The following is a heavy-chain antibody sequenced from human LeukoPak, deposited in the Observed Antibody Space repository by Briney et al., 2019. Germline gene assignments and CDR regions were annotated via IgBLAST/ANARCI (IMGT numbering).Heavy chain of an antibody. CDR3: AKNRTLSSSWYTPYPNYFGY. CDR1: GFTFSNYA. V-gene: IGHV3-23*01. J-gene: IGHJ4*02. D-gene: IGHD6-13*01. CDR2: ISDSGGST. Sequence: GGSLRLSCAASGFTFSNYAISWVRQAPGKGLEWVSSISDSGGSTYYADSVKGRFTISRDNSKNTLYLQMNSLRAEDTAVYYCAKNRTLSSSWYTPYPNYFGYWGQGTLVTVSS.